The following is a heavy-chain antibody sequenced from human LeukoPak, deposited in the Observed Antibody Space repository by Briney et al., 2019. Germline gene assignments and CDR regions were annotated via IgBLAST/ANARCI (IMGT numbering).Heavy chain of an antibody. J-gene: IGHJ4*02. CDR1: GSSFSGYY. CDR3: ARGLDILTGYYYFDY. CDR2: INHSGST. D-gene: IGHD3-9*01. Sequence: PSETLSLTCAVYGSSFSGYYWSWIRQPPGKGLEWLGEINHSGSTNYNPSLKSRVTISVDTSKNQFSLKLSSVTAADTAVYYCARGLDILTGYYYFDYWGQGTLVTVSS. V-gene: IGHV4-34*01.